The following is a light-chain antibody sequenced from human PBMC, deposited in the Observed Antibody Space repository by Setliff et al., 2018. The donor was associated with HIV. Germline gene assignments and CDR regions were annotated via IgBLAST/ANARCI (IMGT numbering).Light chain of an antibody. Sequence: SYELTQPPSVSVAPGKTARITCGGNNIGSKTVHWYQQKPGQAPVLVVYDDSDRPSGIPERFSGSNSENTATLTISRVEAGNEADYYCQVWDRGSDHFVFGTGTKVTVL. V-gene: IGLV3-21*03. CDR2: DDS. J-gene: IGLJ1*01. CDR3: QVWDRGSDHFV. CDR1: NIGSKT.